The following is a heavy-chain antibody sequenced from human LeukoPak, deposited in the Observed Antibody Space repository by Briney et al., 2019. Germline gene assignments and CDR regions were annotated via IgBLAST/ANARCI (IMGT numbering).Heavy chain of an antibody. CDR3: ARDEHIVVVTARYWYFDL. D-gene: IGHD2-21*02. J-gene: IGHJ2*01. Sequence: GGSLRLSCAASGFTFSSYWMSWVRQAPGKGLEWVANIKQDGSEKYYVDSVKGRFTISRDNAKNSLYLQMNSLRAEDTAVYYCARDEHIVVVTARYWYFDLWGRGTLVTVSS. V-gene: IGHV3-7*03. CDR2: IKQDGSEK. CDR1: GFTFSSYW.